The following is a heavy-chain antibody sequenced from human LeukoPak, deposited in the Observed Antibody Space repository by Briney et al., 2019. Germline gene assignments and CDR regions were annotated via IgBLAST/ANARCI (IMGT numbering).Heavy chain of an antibody. J-gene: IGHJ4*02. CDR2: LSSSGRYI. D-gene: IGHD5-24*01. Sequence: GGSLRLSCADSTSSFSSYTMYWVRQTPGGGLEGGSGLSSSGRYIYYADSVNGRFTISRDNAKNLLFLQMDSLRVDDTAMYYCARDINPDHPMMADVDPDYWGQGTLVTVSS. V-gene: IGHV3-21*06. CDR3: ARDINPDHPMMADVDPDY. CDR1: TSSFSSYT.